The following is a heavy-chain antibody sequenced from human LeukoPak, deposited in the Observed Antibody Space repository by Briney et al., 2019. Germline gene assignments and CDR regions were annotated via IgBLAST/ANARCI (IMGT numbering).Heavy chain of an antibody. CDR1: GYTFTSYG. V-gene: IGHV1-2*02. Sequence: ASVKVSCKASGYTFTSYGISWVRQAPGQGPEWMGWINPNSGGTNYAQKFQGRVTMTRDTSISTAYMELSRLRSDDTAVYYCARGVSYYGSGSYYSDFDYWGQGTLVTVSS. D-gene: IGHD3-10*01. CDR3: ARGVSYYGSGSYYSDFDY. J-gene: IGHJ4*02. CDR2: INPNSGGT.